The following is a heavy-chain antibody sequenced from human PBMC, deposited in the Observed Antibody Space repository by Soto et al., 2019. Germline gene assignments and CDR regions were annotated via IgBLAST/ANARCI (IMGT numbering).Heavy chain of an antibody. V-gene: IGHV3-7*01. CDR2: IKQDGSEK. CDR3: ASPLETVTNLGGWYFDL. D-gene: IGHD4-17*01. Sequence: EVQLVESGGGLVQPGGSLRLSCAASGFTFSSYWMSWVRQAPGKGLEWVANIKQDGSEKYYVDSVKGRFTISRDNAKNSLDLQMNSLRAEDTAVYYCASPLETVTNLGGWYFDLWGRGTLVTVSS. CDR1: GFTFSSYW. J-gene: IGHJ2*01.